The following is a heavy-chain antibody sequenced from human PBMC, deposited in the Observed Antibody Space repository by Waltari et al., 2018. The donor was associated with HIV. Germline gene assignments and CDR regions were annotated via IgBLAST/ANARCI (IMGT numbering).Heavy chain of an antibody. CDR1: GFSLSTSGMG. D-gene: IGHD4-17*01. J-gene: IGHJ4*02. Sequence: QITLKESGPTLLKPTQTLTLTCTFSGFSLSTSGMGVGWIRQPPGKALEWLALMYWDDDKRYSPSLKSRLTITKDTSKNQVVLTMTNMDPVDTGTYHCAHRGLIDYGDFFDYWGQGTLVTVSS. CDR3: AHRGLIDYGDFFDY. V-gene: IGHV2-5*02. CDR2: MYWDDDK.